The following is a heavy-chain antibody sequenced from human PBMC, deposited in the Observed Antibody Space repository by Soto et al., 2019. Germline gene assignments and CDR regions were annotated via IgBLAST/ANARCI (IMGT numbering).Heavy chain of an antibody. CDR2: ISAGGNTK. J-gene: IGHJ4*02. Sequence: EGSLRLSCAASGFTLSNIGMQWVRQAPGKGLEWVAVISAGGNTKYYADSVKGRFTISRDNSKNTLFLQMNSLRTEDTAVYYCAKESGGERYAAYFDLWGQGTLVTVSS. CDR3: AKESGGERYAAYFDL. V-gene: IGHV3-30*18. D-gene: IGHD2-21*01. CDR1: GFTLSNIG.